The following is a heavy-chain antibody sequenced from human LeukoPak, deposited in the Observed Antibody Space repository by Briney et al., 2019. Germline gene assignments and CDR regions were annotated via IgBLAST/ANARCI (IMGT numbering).Heavy chain of an antibody. D-gene: IGHD6-19*01. Sequence: GGSLRLPCAGSGFTFSSSAMSCVRQAPGKGLEWVSAVSGSGGNTYYADSVKGRFTISRDNSKNTAYLQMNSLKAEDTARYYCAKVSGSGWYKLNHFDSWGQGTLVTVSS. J-gene: IGHJ4*02. CDR1: GFTFSSSA. CDR2: VSGSGGNT. V-gene: IGHV3-23*01. CDR3: AKVSGSGWYKLNHFDS.